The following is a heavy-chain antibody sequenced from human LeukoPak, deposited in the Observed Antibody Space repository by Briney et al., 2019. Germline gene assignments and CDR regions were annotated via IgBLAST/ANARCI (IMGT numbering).Heavy chain of an antibody. CDR3: TTVGGNTVTGYY. Sequence: PGGSLRLSCAASGFYFSNAWMSWVRRAPGKGLEWVGHIKSKTDGGTTDYAAPVKGRFTMSRDDLKNTLYLEMNSLKTEDTAVYYCTTVGGNTVTGYYWGQGTLVTVSS. CDR2: IKSKTDGGTT. J-gene: IGHJ4*02. D-gene: IGHD4-17*01. CDR1: GFYFSNAW. V-gene: IGHV3-15*01.